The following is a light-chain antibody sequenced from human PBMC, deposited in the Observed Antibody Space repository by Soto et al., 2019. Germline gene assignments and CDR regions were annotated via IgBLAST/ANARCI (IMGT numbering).Light chain of an antibody. Sequence: EIVLTQSPGTLSLSPGERATLSCRASQSVSSSYLAWYQQKPGQAPRLLIYGASSRATGIPDRFSGSGSGTDFTLTISRLEPEAFEVSYCQHYGTSGTFGQGTKVEIK. V-gene: IGKV3-20*01. CDR2: GAS. CDR1: QSVSSSY. CDR3: QHYGTSGT. J-gene: IGKJ1*01.